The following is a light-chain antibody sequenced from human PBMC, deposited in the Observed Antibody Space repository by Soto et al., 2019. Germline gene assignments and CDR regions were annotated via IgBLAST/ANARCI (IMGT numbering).Light chain of an antibody. CDR2: ENN. Sequence: QSVLTQPPSVSAAAGQKVTISCSGSSSNIGNNYVSWYQQLPGTAPKLLIYENNKRPSGIPDRFSGSKSGTSATLGITGLQTGDEADYYCGTWDSSLSVWLFGGGTKLTVL. CDR1: SSNIGNNY. J-gene: IGLJ3*02. V-gene: IGLV1-51*02. CDR3: GTWDSSLSVWL.